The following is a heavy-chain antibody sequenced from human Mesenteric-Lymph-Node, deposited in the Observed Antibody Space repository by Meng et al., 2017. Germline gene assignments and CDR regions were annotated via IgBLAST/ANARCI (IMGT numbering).Heavy chain of an antibody. CDR3: ARDRRLYYYGSGGMNGMDV. D-gene: IGHD3-10*01. Sequence: ASVKVSCKASGYTFTGYYMHWVRQAPGQGLEWMGRINPNSGGTNYAQKCQGRVTMTRDTSISTAYMELSRLRSDDTAEYYCARDRRLYYYGSGGMNGMDVWGQGTTVTVSS. V-gene: IGHV1-2*06. CDR2: INPNSGGT. J-gene: IGHJ6*02. CDR1: GYTFTGYY.